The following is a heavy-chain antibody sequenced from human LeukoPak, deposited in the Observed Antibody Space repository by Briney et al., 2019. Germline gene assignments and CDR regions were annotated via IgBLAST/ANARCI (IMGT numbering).Heavy chain of an antibody. V-gene: IGHV3-30*02. CDR1: GFTFSSYG. CDR2: IRYDGSNK. J-gene: IGHJ6*03. Sequence: WGSLRLSCAASGFTFSSYGMHWVRQAPGKGLEWVAFIRYDGSNKYYADSVKGRFTISRDNSKNTLYLQMNSLRAEDTAVYYCAKGLALVLISSSYMDVWGKGTTVTVSS. D-gene: IGHD2-8*01. CDR3: AKGLALVLISSSYMDV.